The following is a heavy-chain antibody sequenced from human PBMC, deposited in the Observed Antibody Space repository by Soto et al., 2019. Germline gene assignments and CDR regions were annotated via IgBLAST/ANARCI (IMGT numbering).Heavy chain of an antibody. CDR1: GFSLSPYW. V-gene: IGHV3-74*01. D-gene: IGHD3-16*01. Sequence: GGSLRLSCAASGFSLSPYWMHWIRQAPARGLEWVSRISSDGFGAGYADSVKGRFFISRDIARNTLFLQMNSLRADDTAVYYCARDLGGPDYWGRGTSVTVSS. J-gene: IGHJ4*02. CDR3: ARDLGGPDY. CDR2: ISSDGFGA.